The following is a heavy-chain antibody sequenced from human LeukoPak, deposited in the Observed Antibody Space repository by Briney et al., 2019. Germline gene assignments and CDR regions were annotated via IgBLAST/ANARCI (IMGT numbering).Heavy chain of an antibody. Sequence: SETLSLTCTVSGGSISSSSYYWGWIRQPPGKGLEWIGSIYYSGSTYHNPSLKSRVTISVDTSKNQFSLELSSVTAADTAVYYCAREEDDGFQDYYYYGMDVWGQGTPVTVSS. D-gene: IGHD3-10*01. V-gene: IGHV4-39*01. J-gene: IGHJ6*02. CDR2: IYYSGST. CDR1: GGSISSSSYY. CDR3: AREEDDGFQDYYYYGMDV.